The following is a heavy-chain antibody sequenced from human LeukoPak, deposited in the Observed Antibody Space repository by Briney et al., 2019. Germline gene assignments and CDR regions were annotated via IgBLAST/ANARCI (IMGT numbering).Heavy chain of an antibody. CDR2: IYPGDSDT. CDR1: GYSFTSYW. J-gene: IGHJ4*02. D-gene: IGHD5-12*01. CDR3: ARQARGYSGYDLNIDY. V-gene: IGHV5-51*01. Sequence: GESLQISCKGSGYSFTSYWIGWVRQMPGKGLEWMGIIYPGDSDTRYSPSFQGQVTISADKSISTAYLQWSSLKASDTAMYYCARQARGYSGYDLNIDYWGQGTLVTVSS.